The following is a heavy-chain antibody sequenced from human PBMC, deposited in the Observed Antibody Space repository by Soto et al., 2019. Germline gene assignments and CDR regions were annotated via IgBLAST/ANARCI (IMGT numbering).Heavy chain of an antibody. V-gene: IGHV4-34*01. D-gene: IGHD3-22*01. CDR1: GGSFSAYY. Sequence: TETLSLTCAVYGGSFSAYYWSWIRQPPGKGLEWIGEINHSGGTSYNPSLKSRVTISVDTSKSQFSLKLTSVTAADRAVYYCAGGSGDTGDSSALYADSGQGTPVSVS. CDR2: INHSGGT. CDR3: AGGSGDTGDSSALYAD. J-gene: IGHJ1*01.